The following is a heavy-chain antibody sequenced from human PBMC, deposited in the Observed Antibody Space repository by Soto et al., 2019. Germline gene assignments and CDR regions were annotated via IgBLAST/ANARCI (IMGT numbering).Heavy chain of an antibody. Sequence: ASVKVSCKASGYTFTSYGINWVRKAHGQRLEWMGWIIAANGDTKYSPKFQGRVTITRDTSASTAYMELSSLRSEDTAVYYCVRRHVSATGIDWFDPWGQGTLVTVSS. CDR2: IIAANGDT. CDR1: GYTFTSYG. V-gene: IGHV1-3*01. CDR3: VRRHVSATGIDWFDP. J-gene: IGHJ5*02. D-gene: IGHD6-13*01.